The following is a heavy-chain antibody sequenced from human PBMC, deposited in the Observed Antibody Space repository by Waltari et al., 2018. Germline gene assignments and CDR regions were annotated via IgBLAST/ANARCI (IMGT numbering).Heavy chain of an antibody. D-gene: IGHD3-22*01. Sequence: QVQLQQWGAGLLKPSETLSLTCAVYGGSFSGYYWSWIRQPPGKGLEWIGEINHSGSTNDNPSLKSRVTISVDTAKNQFSLKLSSVTAADMAVYYCARLRRKYYYDSSGYYYNDYWGQGTLVTVSS. CDR3: ARLRRKYYYDSSGYYYNDY. CDR1: GGSFSGYY. V-gene: IGHV4-34*01. J-gene: IGHJ4*02. CDR2: INHSGST.